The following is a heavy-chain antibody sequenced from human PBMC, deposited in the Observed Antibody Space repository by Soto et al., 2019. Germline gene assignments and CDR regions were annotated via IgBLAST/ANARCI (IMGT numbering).Heavy chain of an antibody. J-gene: IGHJ4*02. CDR3: AREQDSTMAQSFDY. V-gene: IGHV3-33*01. CDR2: IWYDGSNK. Sequence: SLRLSCAASGFTFSSYGMHWVRQAPGKGLEWVAVIWYDGSNKDYADSVKGRFTISRDNYNNTLYLKMNSLRAEDTAVYYCAREQDSTMAQSFDYWGQGALVTVSS. CDR1: GFTFSSYG. D-gene: IGHD2-15*01.